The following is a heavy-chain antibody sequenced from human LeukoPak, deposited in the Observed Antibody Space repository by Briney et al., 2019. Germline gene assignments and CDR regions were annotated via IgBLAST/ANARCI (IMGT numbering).Heavy chain of an antibody. CDR3: AKKYYYDSSGYYRENDY. CDR2: ISGSGGTT. CDR1: GVTFSSYA. D-gene: IGHD3-22*01. V-gene: IGHV3-23*01. Sequence: GGSLRLSCAASGVTFSSYAMSWGREAPGKGLEWGSAISGSGGTTYYADSVKGRFTISRDNSKNTLDLQMNSLRVEDMAVYYGAKKYYYDSSGYYRENDYWGQGTLVTVSS. J-gene: IGHJ4*02.